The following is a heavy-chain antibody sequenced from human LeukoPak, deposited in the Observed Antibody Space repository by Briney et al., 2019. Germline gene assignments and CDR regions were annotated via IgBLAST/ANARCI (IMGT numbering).Heavy chain of an antibody. Sequence: GGSLRLSCAASGFTFSSYWMSWVRHAPGKGLELVSSISSSSSYIYYADSVKGRFTISRDNAKNSLYLQMNSLRAEDTAVYYCAREVAVGIGAYNYWGQGTLVTVSS. CDR1: GFTFSSYW. CDR2: ISSSSSYI. D-gene: IGHD6-13*01. V-gene: IGHV3-21*01. CDR3: AREVAVGIGAYNY. J-gene: IGHJ4*02.